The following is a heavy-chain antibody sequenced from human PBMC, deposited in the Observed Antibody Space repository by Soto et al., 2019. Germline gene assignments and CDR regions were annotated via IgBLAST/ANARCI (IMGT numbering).Heavy chain of an antibody. V-gene: IGHV4-34*01. D-gene: IGHD2-2*01. CDR3: ARGLPGDCSSTSCPNFDY. Sequence: ASETLSLTCAVYGGSFSGYYWSWIRQPPGKGLEWIGEINHSGSTNYNPSLKSRVTISVDTSKNQFSLKLSSVTAADTAVYYCARGLPGDCSSTSCPNFDYWGQGTLVTVSS. J-gene: IGHJ4*02. CDR2: INHSGST. CDR1: GGSFSGYY.